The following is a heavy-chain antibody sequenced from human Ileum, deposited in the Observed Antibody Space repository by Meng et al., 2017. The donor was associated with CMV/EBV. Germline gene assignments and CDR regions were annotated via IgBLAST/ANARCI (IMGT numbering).Heavy chain of an antibody. CDR3: AKEGQLAR. V-gene: IGHV3-23*01. CDR2: ISTSGGST. D-gene: IGHD6-6*01. Sequence: GESLKISCAASGFTFSSYAMSWVRQAPGKGLEWISTISTSGGSTYYADSVKGRFTISRDNSKNALYLQMNILRAEDTAIYYCAKEGQLARWGQGTLVTV. CDR1: GFTFSSYA. J-gene: IGHJ4*02.